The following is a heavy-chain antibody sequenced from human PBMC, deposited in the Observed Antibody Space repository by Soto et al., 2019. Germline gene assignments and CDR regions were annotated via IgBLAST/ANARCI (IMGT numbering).Heavy chain of an antibody. V-gene: IGHV3-23*01. Sequence: GGSLRLSCAASGFTFSSYAMSWVRQAPGKGLEWVSVIGGSGAPTYYADSVKGRFTISRDNSGNTLFLEMNSLRAEDTAVYYCARYIPGVRYYGMDVWGQRTTVTVSS. D-gene: IGHD2-2*01. CDR3: ARYIPGVRYYGMDV. J-gene: IGHJ6*02. CDR1: GFTFSSYA. CDR2: IGGSGAPT.